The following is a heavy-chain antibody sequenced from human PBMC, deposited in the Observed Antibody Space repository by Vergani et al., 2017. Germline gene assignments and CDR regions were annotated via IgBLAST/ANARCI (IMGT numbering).Heavy chain of an antibody. Sequence: QVQLVQSVTEVEKPGASVKVSCKASGYTFTGYYMHWVRQAPAQGPEWMGWINLNSGGTNSAHQFQGRVTMTRDTSSTTAYMEVNSLTSDDTAIYYCATSSGYSTSWGPFDYWGQGTLVTVST. CDR2: INLNSGGT. CDR3: ATSSGYSTSWGPFDY. D-gene: IGHD1-26*01. CDR1: GYTFTGYY. J-gene: IGHJ4*02. V-gene: IGHV1-2*02.